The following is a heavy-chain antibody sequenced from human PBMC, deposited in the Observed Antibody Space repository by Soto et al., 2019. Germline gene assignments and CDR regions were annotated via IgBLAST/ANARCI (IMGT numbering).Heavy chain of an antibody. CDR1: GFSLRSSGVG. CDR2: IYGDDDK. V-gene: IGHV2-5*02. CDR3: VHRRTSRGSGTLDFDY. Sequence: QITLKESGPTLVKPTQTLTLTCTFSGFSLRSSGVGVGWIRQPPGKALEWLALIYGDDDKRYSPSLESRLTITKDTSKNQVFLTMTNMDPVDTATYYCVHRRTSRGSGTLDFDYWGQGTLVTVSS. D-gene: IGHD3-10*01. J-gene: IGHJ4*02.